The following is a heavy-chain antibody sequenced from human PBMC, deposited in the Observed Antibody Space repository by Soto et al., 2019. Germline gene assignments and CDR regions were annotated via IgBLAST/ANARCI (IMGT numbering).Heavy chain of an antibody. Sequence: GGSLRLSCAASGFTFSSYAMSWVRQAPGKGLEWVSAISGSGGSTYYADSVKGRFTISRDNSKNTLYLQMNSLRAEDTAVYYCASVVVDWLTFDYWGQGTLVTVSS. CDR1: GFTFSSYA. J-gene: IGHJ4*02. D-gene: IGHD3-9*01. V-gene: IGHV3-23*01. CDR2: ISGSGGST. CDR3: ASVVVDWLTFDY.